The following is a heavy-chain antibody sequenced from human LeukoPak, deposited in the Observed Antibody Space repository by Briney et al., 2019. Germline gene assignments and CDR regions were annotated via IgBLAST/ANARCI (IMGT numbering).Heavy chain of an antibody. CDR2: ISAYNGNT. D-gene: IGHD2-15*01. Sequence: ASVKVSCKASGGTFSSYAISWVRQAPGQGLEWMGWISAYNGNTNYAQKLQGRVTMTTDTSTSTAYMELRSLRSDDTAVYYCALGYCSGGSCYYFDYWGQGTLVTVSS. V-gene: IGHV1-18*01. CDR1: GGTFSSYA. CDR3: ALGYCSGGSCYYFDY. J-gene: IGHJ4*02.